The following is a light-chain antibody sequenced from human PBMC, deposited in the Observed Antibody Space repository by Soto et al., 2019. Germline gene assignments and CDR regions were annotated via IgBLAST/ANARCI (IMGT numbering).Light chain of an antibody. CDR3: QQYKNWPRT. CDR2: GAS. CDR1: QSVSSN. Sequence: EIGMTQSPATLSVSPGERATLSCRASQSVSSNLAWYQQKPGQAPRRLIYGASIRAIDIPARFSGSGSGTEFNLNISSMQSEDFAVYYCQQYKNWPRTFGQGTKVEIK. J-gene: IGKJ1*01. V-gene: IGKV3-15*01.